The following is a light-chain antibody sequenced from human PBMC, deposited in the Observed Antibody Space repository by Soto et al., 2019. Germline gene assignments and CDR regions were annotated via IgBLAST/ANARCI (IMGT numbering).Light chain of an antibody. Sequence: IQMTQSPSSLSASVGDRVTITCQASQDIGNSLNWYQQKPGKAPKLLLSAASNLETGGPSRFSGSGSGTDFAFIISSLQPDDFATYYCQQYNSYSRTFGQGTKVDVK. CDR2: AAS. J-gene: IGKJ1*01. V-gene: IGKV1-33*01. CDR3: QQYNSYSRT. CDR1: QDIGNS.